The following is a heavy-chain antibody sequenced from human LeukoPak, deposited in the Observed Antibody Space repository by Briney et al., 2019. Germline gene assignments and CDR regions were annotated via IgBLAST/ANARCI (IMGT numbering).Heavy chain of an antibody. CDR2: IYYSGST. D-gene: IGHD2-21*01. CDR1: GGSIFSYY. V-gene: IGHV4-59*08. Sequence: SETLSLTCTVSGGSIFSYYWSWMRQPPGQGLEWMGYIYYSGSTNYNPSLKSRVTISVDTSKNQFSLRVSSVTAADTAVYYCARHLNNCGDDCYIFDYWGQGTLVTVSS. J-gene: IGHJ4*02. CDR3: ARHLNNCGDDCYIFDY.